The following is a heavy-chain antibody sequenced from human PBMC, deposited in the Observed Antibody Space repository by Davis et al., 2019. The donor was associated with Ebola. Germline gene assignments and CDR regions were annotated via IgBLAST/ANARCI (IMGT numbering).Heavy chain of an antibody. J-gene: IGHJ5*02. CDR2: ISWDGGST. V-gene: IGHV3-43*01. CDR3: AKSMVRGVIGWFDP. Sequence: GESLKISCAASGFTFDDYTVHWVRQAPGKGLEWVSLISWDGGSTYYADSVKGRFTISRDNSKNSLYLQMNSLRTEDTALYYCAKSMVRGVIGWFDPWGQGTLVTVSS. D-gene: IGHD3-10*01. CDR1: GFTFDDYT.